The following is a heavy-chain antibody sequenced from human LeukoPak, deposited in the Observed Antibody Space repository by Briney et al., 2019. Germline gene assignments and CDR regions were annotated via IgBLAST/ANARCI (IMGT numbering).Heavy chain of an antibody. V-gene: IGHV1-69*13. CDR2: IIPIFGTA. Sequence: SVKVSCKASGGTFSSYAISWVRQAPGQGLEWIGGIIPIFGTANYAQKFQGRVTITADESTSTAYMELSSLRSEDTAVYYCARTVLSVDYYGMDVWGQGTTVTVSS. CDR3: ARTVLSVDYYGMDV. J-gene: IGHJ6*02. CDR1: GGTFSSYA. D-gene: IGHD2-21*01.